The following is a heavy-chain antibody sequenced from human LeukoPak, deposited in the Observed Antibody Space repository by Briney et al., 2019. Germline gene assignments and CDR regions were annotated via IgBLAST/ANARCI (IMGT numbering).Heavy chain of an antibody. J-gene: IGHJ4*02. Sequence: QTGGSLRLSCAASGFTFSSYEMNWVRQAPGKGLEWVSYISSSGSTIYYADSVKGRFTISRDNAKNSLYLQMDSLRVDDTAVYYCARDKVSGPTLLDYWGQGTLVTVSS. D-gene: IGHD5/OR15-5a*01. CDR1: GFTFSSYE. CDR2: ISSSGSTI. CDR3: ARDKVSGPTLLDY. V-gene: IGHV3-48*03.